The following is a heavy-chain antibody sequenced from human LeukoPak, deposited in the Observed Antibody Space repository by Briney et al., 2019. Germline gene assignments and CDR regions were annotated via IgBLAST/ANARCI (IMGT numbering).Heavy chain of an antibody. Sequence: PGGSLRLSCEGSGYTFSSYAMHWVRQAPGKGLEYVAAISSDGRITYYANFVKGRFTISRDNSKNTLYLKMGSLRTEDMAVYYCARVSGWYWFDQWGQGTLVTVSS. V-gene: IGHV3-64*01. D-gene: IGHD6-19*01. CDR3: ARVSGWYWFDQ. CDR2: ISSDGRIT. J-gene: IGHJ5*02. CDR1: GYTFSSYA.